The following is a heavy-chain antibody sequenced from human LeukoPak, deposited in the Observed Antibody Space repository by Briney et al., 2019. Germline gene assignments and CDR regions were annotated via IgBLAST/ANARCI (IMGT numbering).Heavy chain of an antibody. CDR3: AKGGDGYNYYFDY. V-gene: IGHV3-23*01. CDR1: GFTFSSYA. D-gene: IGHD5-24*01. J-gene: IGHJ4*02. Sequence: GGSLRLSCAASGFTFSSYAMSWVRQAPGKGLEWVSAISASGGTTYYADSVKGRFTISRDNSKNTLYLQMNSLRAEDTAVYYCAKGGDGYNYYFDYWGQETLVTVSS. CDR2: ISASGGTT.